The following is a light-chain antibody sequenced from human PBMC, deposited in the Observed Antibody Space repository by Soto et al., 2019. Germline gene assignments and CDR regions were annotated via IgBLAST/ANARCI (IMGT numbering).Light chain of an antibody. Sequence: NQMSRSASSLSATILGRGTSSFRASQRITNRLNWYQHRPGKAPRLLIYAASSLESGVPSRFSGSASGTDFTLTISSLQPEDFATYYCQLGDTTLLTFGEGTKVDI. J-gene: IGKJ1*01. V-gene: IGKV1-39*01. CDR3: QLGDTTLLT. CDR2: AAS. CDR1: QRITNR.